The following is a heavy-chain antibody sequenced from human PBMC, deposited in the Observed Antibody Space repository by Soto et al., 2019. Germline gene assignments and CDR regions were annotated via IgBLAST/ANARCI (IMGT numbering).Heavy chain of an antibody. CDR3: ARGYCSGGSCFYFDY. J-gene: IGHJ4*02. D-gene: IGHD2-15*01. Sequence: ASVKFSCNASGYTFTSYGIRWVRQAPGQGLEWMGWISAYNGNTNYAQKLQGRVTMTTDTSTSTAYMELRSLRSDDTAVYYCARGYCSGGSCFYFDYWGQGTLVTVSS. CDR1: GYTFTSYG. CDR2: ISAYNGNT. V-gene: IGHV1-18*04.